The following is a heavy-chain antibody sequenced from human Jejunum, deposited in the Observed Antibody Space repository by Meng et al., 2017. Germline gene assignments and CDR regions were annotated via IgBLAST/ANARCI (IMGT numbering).Heavy chain of an antibody. Sequence: QVQLQESGPGLVRPSETLSLICTVSGGSVSRAGYQWGWIRQPPGKGLEWIGYASTNYNPSLKSRVTISLDTSRNQFSLSLSSMTAADTAVYYCARDHMGSLDYWGQGILVTVSS. V-gene: IGHV4-61*08. J-gene: IGHJ4*02. CDR3: ARDHMGSLDY. D-gene: IGHD1-26*01. CDR2: AST. CDR1: GGSVSRAGYQ.